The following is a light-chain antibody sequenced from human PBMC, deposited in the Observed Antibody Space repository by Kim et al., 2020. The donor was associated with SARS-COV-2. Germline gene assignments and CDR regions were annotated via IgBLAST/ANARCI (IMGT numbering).Light chain of an antibody. CDR2: GKN. V-gene: IGLV3-19*01. Sequence: ALRQTVTITCQGDSLRSYYASWYQQKAGQAPLLVIYGKNNRPSGIPDRFSGSSSGNTASLTITGAQAEDEADYYCNSRDSSGNHVVFGGGTQLTVL. CDR3: NSRDSSGNHVV. J-gene: IGLJ3*02. CDR1: SLRSYY.